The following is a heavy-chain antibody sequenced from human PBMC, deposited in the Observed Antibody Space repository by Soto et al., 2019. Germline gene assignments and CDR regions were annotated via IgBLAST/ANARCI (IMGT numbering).Heavy chain of an antibody. J-gene: IGHJ3*02. CDR1: LFTFSSCE. D-gene: IGHD2-15*01. CDR2: ISRTDSTI. CDR3: ARLVSGGSLDAFDI. Sequence: LRASCDAFLFTFSSCEKNWVRQAPGKGLEWLSYISRTDSTIYYADSVKGRFTISRDNAKNSLYLQMNSLRAEDTALYYCARLVSGGSLDAFDIWGQGTMVSVSS. V-gene: IGHV3-48*03.